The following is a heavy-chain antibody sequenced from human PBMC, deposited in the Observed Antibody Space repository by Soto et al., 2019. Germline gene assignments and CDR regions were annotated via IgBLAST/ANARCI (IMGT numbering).Heavy chain of an antibody. Sequence: QVQLVQSGAEVKKPGASVKVSCEASGYTFTSYAIHWVRQAPGQRLAWMGWINVGNGNTKYSQKFQGRVTISRDTSARTAYMELSSLGCEDTAVYYCAGSVGAALSDYWAQGTLITDST. CDR2: INVGNGNT. D-gene: IGHD1-26*01. CDR1: GYTFTSYA. J-gene: IGHJ4*02. CDR3: AGSVGAALSDY. V-gene: IGHV1-3*01.